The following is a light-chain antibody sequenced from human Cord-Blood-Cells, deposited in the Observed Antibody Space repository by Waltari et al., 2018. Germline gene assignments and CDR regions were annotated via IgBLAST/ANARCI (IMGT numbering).Light chain of an antibody. Sequence: EIALTQSPGTLPLSPGERATLSCRASQSFSMRYLASYQQKPVQAPTLLIYGASSRATGIPDRFSGSGSGTDFTLTISSLEPEDFAVYCCQQYGSSPWTFGQGTKVEIK. CDR2: GAS. J-gene: IGKJ1*01. CDR1: QSFSMRY. CDR3: QQYGSSPWT. V-gene: IGKV3-20*01.